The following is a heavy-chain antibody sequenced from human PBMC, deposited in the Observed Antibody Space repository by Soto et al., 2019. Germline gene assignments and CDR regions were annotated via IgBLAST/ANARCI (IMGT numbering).Heavy chain of an antibody. V-gene: IGHV3-7*03. D-gene: IGHD5-18*01. CDR2: IKQDGSEK. CDR3: AKDSDTALFAY. CDR1: VFTFSSYG. Sequence: PGGSLRLSCAASVFTFSSYGMSLVRQAPGKGLECVSNIKQDGSEKYYVDSVKGRFTISRNNAKNSLYLQMNSLRAEDTAVYYCAKDSDTALFAYWAQGTIVTVSS. J-gene: IGHJ4*02.